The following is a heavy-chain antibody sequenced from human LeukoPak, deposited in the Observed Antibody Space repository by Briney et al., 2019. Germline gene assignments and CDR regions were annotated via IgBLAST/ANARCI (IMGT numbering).Heavy chain of an antibody. CDR3: ARGPPGLRYFDWMSGSGDAFDI. CDR1: GFTFRRYE. V-gene: IGHV3-48*03. D-gene: IGHD3-9*01. CDR2: IIRSGSTI. Sequence: GGSLRLSCAGPGFTFRRYEMKWGRQAPGEGLGGVSYIIRSGSTIYYADSVKGRFTISRGNAKNSLYLQMNSLRAEDTAVYYCARGPPGLRYFDWMSGSGDAFDIGGQGTMVTVSS. J-gene: IGHJ3*02.